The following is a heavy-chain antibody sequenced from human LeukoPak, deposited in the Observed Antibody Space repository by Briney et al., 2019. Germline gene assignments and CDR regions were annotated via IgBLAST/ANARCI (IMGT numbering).Heavy chain of an antibody. J-gene: IGHJ4*02. CDR3: ARDGRVTVGATRYGY. CDR1: GFTFSSYA. CDR2: ISSSSSYI. Sequence: GGSLRLSCAASGFTFSSYAMSWVRQAPGKGLEWVSSISSSSSYIYYADSVKGRFTISRDNAKNSLYLQMNSLRAEDTAVYYCARDGRVTVGATRYGYWGQGTLVTVSS. D-gene: IGHD1-26*01. V-gene: IGHV3-21*01.